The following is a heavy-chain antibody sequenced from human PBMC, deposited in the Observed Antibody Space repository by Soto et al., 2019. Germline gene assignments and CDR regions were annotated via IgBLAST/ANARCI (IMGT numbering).Heavy chain of an antibody. CDR2: IWYDGSKK. CDR1: GCIFSTYS. CDR3: ARHHGRIAKVGWFDP. Sequence: GGLMRLSWAASGCIFSTYSIHWVRQAPGKGLEWVAAIWYDGSKKYYADSVKGRFTISRDNSKNTVYLQMYSLRADDTAVYYCARHHGRIAKVGWFDPWGQGNLVTVSS. V-gene: IGHV3-33*01. J-gene: IGHJ5*01. D-gene: IGHD6-13*01.